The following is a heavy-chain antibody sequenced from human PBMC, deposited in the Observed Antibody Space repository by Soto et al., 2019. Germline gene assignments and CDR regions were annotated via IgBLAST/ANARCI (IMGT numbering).Heavy chain of an antibody. CDR2: ISAGSSYI. J-gene: IGHJ4*02. Sequence: PGGSLRLSCAASGFTFDSYTMNWVRQSPGKGLEWVASISAGSSYIYYADSVEGRFTISRDNAKNSLYLQMNSLRVEDTAVYYCAREARQQLVQPGPRCDFWGRGTLVTVSS. CDR3: AREARQQLVQPGPRCDF. V-gene: IGHV3-21*01. D-gene: IGHD6-13*01. CDR1: GFTFDSYT.